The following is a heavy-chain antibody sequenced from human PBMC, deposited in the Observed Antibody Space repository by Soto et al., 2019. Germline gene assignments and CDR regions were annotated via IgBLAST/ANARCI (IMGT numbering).Heavy chain of an antibody. CDR2: ISAYNGNT. J-gene: IGHJ4*02. CDR3: ARGVGYDFWSGYYFDY. CDR1: GYTFTSYG. V-gene: IGHV1-18*04. D-gene: IGHD3-3*01. Sequence: GASVKVSCKASGYTFTSYGISWVRQAPGQGLEWMGWISAYNGNTNYAQKLQGRVTMTTDTSTSTAHMELRSLRSDDTAVYYCARGVGYDFWSGYYFDYWGQGTLVTVSS.